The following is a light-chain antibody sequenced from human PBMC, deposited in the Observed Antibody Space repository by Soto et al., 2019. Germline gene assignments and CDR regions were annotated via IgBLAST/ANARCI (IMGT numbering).Light chain of an antibody. CDR3: QQYNNYLAWT. V-gene: IGKV3-15*01. CDR2: NAS. Sequence: EILMTQSPATLSVSPGERATLFCRASQSVSNKLAWYQQKPGQTPRLLIFNASTRATGIPARFSGSGSGTEFTITISSVQSADFAVYYCQQYNNYLAWTFGQGTKVEVK. CDR1: QSVSNK. J-gene: IGKJ1*01.